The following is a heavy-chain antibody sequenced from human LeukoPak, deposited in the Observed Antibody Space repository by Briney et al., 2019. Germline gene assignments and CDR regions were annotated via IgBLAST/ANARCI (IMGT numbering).Heavy chain of an antibody. Sequence: ASVKVSCKASGYTFTSYAMNWVRQAPGQGLEWMGWINPNSGGTNYAQKFQGRVTMTRDTSISTAYMELSRLRSDDTAVYYCARGRQYSSSLDAFDIWGQGTVVTVSS. J-gene: IGHJ3*02. CDR2: INPNSGGT. V-gene: IGHV1-2*02. CDR3: ARGRQYSSSLDAFDI. D-gene: IGHD6-6*01. CDR1: GYTFTSYA.